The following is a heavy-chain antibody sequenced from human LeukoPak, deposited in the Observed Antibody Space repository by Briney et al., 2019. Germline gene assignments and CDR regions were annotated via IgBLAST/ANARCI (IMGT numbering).Heavy chain of an antibody. V-gene: IGHV1-69*06. D-gene: IGHD6-19*01. CDR2: IIPIFGTA. CDR1: GGTFSSYA. CDR3: ARDAEYQDRAVAGSYFDY. Sequence: SVKVSCKASGGTFSSYAISWVRQAPGQGLEWMGGIIPIFGTANYAQKFQGRVTITADKSTSTAYMELSSLRSEDTAVYYCARDAEYQDRAVAGSYFDYWGQGTLVTVSS. J-gene: IGHJ4*01.